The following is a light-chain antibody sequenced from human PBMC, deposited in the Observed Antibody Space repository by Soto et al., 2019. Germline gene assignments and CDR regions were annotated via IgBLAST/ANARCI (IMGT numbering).Light chain of an antibody. V-gene: IGKV1-9*01. Sequence: IQLTQSPSSLSASVGDRVTITCRASQGISGYLAWYQQKPGRAPKLLIYAASTLQSGVPSRFSGSGSGTDFTLTISSLQPKDFATYYCQQLNSFPFTFGPGTKVDIK. CDR3: QQLNSFPFT. CDR1: QGISGY. J-gene: IGKJ3*01. CDR2: AAS.